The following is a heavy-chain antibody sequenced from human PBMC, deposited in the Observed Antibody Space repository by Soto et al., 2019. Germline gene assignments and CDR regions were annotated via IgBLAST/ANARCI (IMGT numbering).Heavy chain of an antibody. CDR2: INPNSGGT. CDR1: GYTFTGYY. D-gene: IGHD6-6*01. J-gene: IGHJ4*02. CDR3: ARGGSSSLDY. Sequence: QVQLVQSGAEVKKPGASVKVSCKASGYTFTGYYMHWVRQAPGQGPEWMGWINPNSGGTTYAQKFQVRVTVTRDTSISTAYMELSSLSSDDTAVYYCARGGSSSLDYWGQGTLVTVSS. V-gene: IGHV1-2*02.